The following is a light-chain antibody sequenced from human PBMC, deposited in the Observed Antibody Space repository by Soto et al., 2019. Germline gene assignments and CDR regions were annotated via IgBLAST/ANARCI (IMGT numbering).Light chain of an antibody. Sequence: VFTPSPGTLSLSKREEATLSCRSSLTISNNFIAWYQQRAGHAPRLVIYGASTRATGIPDRFSASGSGTDFTLTISRLEPEDFAVYFCQQYYSSPLTFGQGTKV. V-gene: IGKV3-20*01. CDR1: LTISNNF. J-gene: IGKJ1*01. CDR3: QQYYSSPLT. CDR2: GAS.